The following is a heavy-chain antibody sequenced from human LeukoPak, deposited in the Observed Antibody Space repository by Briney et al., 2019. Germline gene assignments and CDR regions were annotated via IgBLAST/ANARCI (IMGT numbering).Heavy chain of an antibody. D-gene: IGHD3-16*01. Sequence: GGSLRLSCAASGFTFSSYSMNWVRQAPGKGLEWVSSISSSSSYIYYADSVKGRFTISRDNAKNSLYLQMNSLRAEDTAVYYCASVRGGGTRPSHAFDIWGQGTMVTASS. J-gene: IGHJ3*02. V-gene: IGHV3-21*01. CDR2: ISSSSSYI. CDR1: GFTFSSYS. CDR3: ASVRGGGTRPSHAFDI.